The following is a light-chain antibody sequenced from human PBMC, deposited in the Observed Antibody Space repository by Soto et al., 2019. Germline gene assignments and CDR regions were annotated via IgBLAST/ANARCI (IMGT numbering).Light chain of an antibody. Sequence: EIVMTQSPATLSVSPGEGATLSCRASQSVSSKLAWFQQKPGQAPRLLIYGASTRATGIPARFSGSGSGTEFPLTISGLQSEDFAVYYCQQYNNWPPFTFGQGTKLEIK. CDR2: GAS. CDR3: QQYNNWPPFT. J-gene: IGKJ2*01. CDR1: QSVSSK. V-gene: IGKV3-15*01.